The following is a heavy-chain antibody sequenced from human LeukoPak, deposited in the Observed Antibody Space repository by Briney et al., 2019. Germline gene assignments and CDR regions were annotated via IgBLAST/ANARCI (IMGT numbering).Heavy chain of an antibody. J-gene: IGHJ6*03. CDR2: SYYTGDT. D-gene: IGHD4-11*01. CDR3: ARNARTTLTTFYYMDV. CDR1: GGSISSTSHY. V-gene: IGHV4-39*01. Sequence: SETLSLTCTVSGGSISSTSHYWGWIGQPPGKGLEWIGSSYYTGDTYYTPSLQSRVTISVDTSKNQFSLKLTSVIAADTAVYYCARNARTTLTTFYYMDVWGKGTTVTVSS.